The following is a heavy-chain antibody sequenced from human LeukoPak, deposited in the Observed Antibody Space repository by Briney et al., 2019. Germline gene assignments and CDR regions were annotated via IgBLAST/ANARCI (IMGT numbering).Heavy chain of an antibody. CDR2: INPSGGST. J-gene: IGHJ1*01. Sequence: ASVKVSCKASGYTFTSYYMHWVRQAPGQGLEWMGIINPSGGSTSYAQKLQGRVTMTTDTSTSTAYMELRSLRSDDTVVYYCARTGWFGESRYFQHWGQGTLVTVSS. V-gene: IGHV1-46*01. CDR3: ARTGWFGESRYFQH. D-gene: IGHD3-10*01. CDR1: GYTFTSYY.